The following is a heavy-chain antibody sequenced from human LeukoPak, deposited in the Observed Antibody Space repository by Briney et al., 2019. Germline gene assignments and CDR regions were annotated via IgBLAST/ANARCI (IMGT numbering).Heavy chain of an antibody. D-gene: IGHD6-19*01. CDR2: IYYSGST. Sequence: SETLSLTCTVSGGSISSSSYYLGWIRQPPGKGLEWIGSIYYSGSTYYNPSLKSRVTISVDTSKNQFSLKLSSVTAADTAVYYCARHGVGSRWYFDYWGQGTLVTVSS. CDR3: ARHGVGSRWYFDY. J-gene: IGHJ4*02. V-gene: IGHV4-39*01. CDR1: GGSISSSSYY.